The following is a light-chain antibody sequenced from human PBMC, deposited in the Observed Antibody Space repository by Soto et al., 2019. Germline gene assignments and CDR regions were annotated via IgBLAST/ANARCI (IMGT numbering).Light chain of an antibody. V-gene: IGLV2-14*01. CDR2: EVS. Sequence: QSVLTQPASVSGSPGQSITISCTGTSSDVGGYNYVSWYQQHPGKAPKLMIYEVSNRPSGVSNRFSGSKSGNTASLTISGLQAEDEADYCCSSYTSSSTVVFGGGTKVTVL. CDR1: SSDVGGYNY. J-gene: IGLJ2*01. CDR3: SSYTSSSTVV.